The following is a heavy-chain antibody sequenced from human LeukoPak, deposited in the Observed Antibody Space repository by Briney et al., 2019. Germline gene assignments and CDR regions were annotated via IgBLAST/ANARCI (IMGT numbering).Heavy chain of an antibody. CDR3: ARGYCSGGSCSRPYYYYMDV. D-gene: IGHD2-15*01. V-gene: IGHV1-46*03. CDR2: INPSGGST. J-gene: IGHJ6*03. Sequence: ASVKVSCKASGYTFTSFYMHWVRQAPGQGLEWTGIINPSGGSTSYAQKFQGRVTMTRDTSTSTVYMELSSLRSEDTAAYYCARGYCSGGSCSRPYYYYMDVWGKGTTVTVSS. CDR1: GYTFTSFY.